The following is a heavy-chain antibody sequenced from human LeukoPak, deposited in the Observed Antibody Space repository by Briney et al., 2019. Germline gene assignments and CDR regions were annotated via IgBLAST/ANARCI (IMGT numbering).Heavy chain of an antibody. Sequence: GGSLRLSCAASGFTFSSYEMNWVRQAPGKGLEWVSAISGSGGSTYYADSVKGQFTISRDNSKNTLYLQMNSLRAEDTAVYYCAKDPKRGYYGSGSVYYYYYGMDVWGQGTTVTVSS. CDR1: GFTFSSYE. J-gene: IGHJ6*02. CDR3: AKDPKRGYYGSGSVYYYYYGMDV. CDR2: ISGSGGST. D-gene: IGHD3-10*01. V-gene: IGHV3-23*01.